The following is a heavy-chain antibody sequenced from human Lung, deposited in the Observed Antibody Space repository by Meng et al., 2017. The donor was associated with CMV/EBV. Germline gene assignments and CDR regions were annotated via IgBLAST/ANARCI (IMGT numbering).Heavy chain of an antibody. Sequence: GGSXRLXCAASRFTFTSYAMTCVRQAPGKGLEWVSVISGSGGKTHYADSVKGRFTIPRDNSKNTLFLQMNSLRAEDTAVYYCAKVYQWLLLGPFDYWGQGTLVTVSS. CDR3: AKVYQWLLLGPFDY. D-gene: IGHD3-22*01. V-gene: IGHV3-23*01. J-gene: IGHJ4*02. CDR2: ISGSGGKT. CDR1: RFTFTSYA.